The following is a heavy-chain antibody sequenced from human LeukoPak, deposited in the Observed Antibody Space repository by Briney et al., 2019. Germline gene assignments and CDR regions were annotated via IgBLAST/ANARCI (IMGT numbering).Heavy chain of an antibody. D-gene: IGHD3-10*01. Sequence: GAPVKVSCKASGYTFTSYYMHWVRQAPGQGLEWMGIINPSGGSTSYAQKFQGRVTMTRDTSTSTVYMELSSLRSEDTAVYYCARDQGITMVRGVQYYFDYWGQGTLVTVSS. CDR2: INPSGGST. CDR1: GYTFTSYY. V-gene: IGHV1-46*01. J-gene: IGHJ4*02. CDR3: ARDQGITMVRGVQYYFDY.